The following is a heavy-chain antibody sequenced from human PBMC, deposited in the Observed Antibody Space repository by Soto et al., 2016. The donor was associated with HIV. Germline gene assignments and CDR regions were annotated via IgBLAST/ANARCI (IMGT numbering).Heavy chain of an antibody. CDR3: ARRGGTYLLNWFDP. D-gene: IGHD1-26*01. CDR1: GGSFKGYF. V-gene: IGHV4-34*01. CDR2: INHSGDT. Sequence: QVQLQQWGAGLLKPSETLSLTCAVYGGSFKGYFWTWIRQSPDKGLEWIGEINHSGDTNYNPSLKSRVNMSVDRSKNQFSLKVKSVTAADTAVYYCARRGGTYLLNWFDPGAREPWSPSPQ. J-gene: IGHJ5*02.